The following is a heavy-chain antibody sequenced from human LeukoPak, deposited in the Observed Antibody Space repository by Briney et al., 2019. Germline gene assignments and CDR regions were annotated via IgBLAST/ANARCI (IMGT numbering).Heavy chain of an antibody. D-gene: IGHD6-13*01. Sequence: SKTLSLTCTVSGGSISTYYWNWIRQPAGKGLEWIGNIYYSGSTNYNPSLRSRVTISVDTSKNQFSLKLSSVTAADTAVYYCARLRGEGIAAAGIDYWGQGTLVTVSS. CDR2: IYYSGST. CDR1: GGSISTYY. CDR3: ARLRGEGIAAAGIDY. V-gene: IGHV4-59*12. J-gene: IGHJ4*02.